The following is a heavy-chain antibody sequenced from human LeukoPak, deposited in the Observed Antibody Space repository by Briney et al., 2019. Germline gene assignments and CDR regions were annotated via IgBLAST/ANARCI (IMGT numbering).Heavy chain of an antibody. D-gene: IGHD2-21*01. V-gene: IGHV4-30-2*01. CDR1: GGSISSGNYY. CDR3: ARDYHCGGGDCSWVDY. Sequence: SETLSLTCTVSGGSISSGNYYWSWIRQPPGKGLKWIGYIHHSGSTYYNPSLNSRVTVSVDRSKNQFSLKMTSVTAADTAVYYCARDYHCGGGDCSWVDYWGQGTLVTVSS. CDR2: IHHSGST. J-gene: IGHJ4*02.